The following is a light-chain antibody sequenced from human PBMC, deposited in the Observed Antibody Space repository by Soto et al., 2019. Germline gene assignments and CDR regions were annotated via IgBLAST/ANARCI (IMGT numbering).Light chain of an antibody. CDR1: SSNIGSNT. CDR3: KSYAGSNTYV. V-gene: IGLV1-44*01. J-gene: IGLJ1*01. CDR2: SNN. Sequence: QSALTQPPSASGTPGQRVTISCSGSSSNIGSNTVNWYQQLPGTAPKLLIYSNNQRPSGVPDRFSGSKSGTSASLAISGLQAADEADYFCKSYAGSNTYVFGSGTKVTVL.